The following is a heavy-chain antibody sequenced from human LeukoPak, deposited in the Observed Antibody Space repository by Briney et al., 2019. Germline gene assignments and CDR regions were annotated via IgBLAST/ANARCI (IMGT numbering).Heavy chain of an antibody. J-gene: IGHJ4*02. CDR2: IYSGGST. CDR3: ARYLAAAGRTYYYDSSGYLFDY. V-gene: IGHV3-53*01. D-gene: IGHD3-22*01. Sequence: GGSLRLSCAASGFTVSSNYMSWVRQAPGKGLEWVSVIYSGGSTYYADSVKGRFTISRDNSKNTLYLQMNSLRAEDTAVYYCARYLAAAGRTYYYDSSGYLFDYWGQGTLVTVSS. CDR1: GFTVSSNY.